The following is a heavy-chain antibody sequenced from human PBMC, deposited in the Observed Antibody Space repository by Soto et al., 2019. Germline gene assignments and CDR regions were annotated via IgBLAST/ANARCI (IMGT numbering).Heavy chain of an antibody. CDR1: GFTFSTYE. CDR3: ARQGESGSYSGFVFDS. D-gene: IGHD1-26*01. V-gene: IGHV3-48*03. Sequence: EVQLVESGGGLVQPGGSLRLSCAASGFTFSTYEMNWVRQAPGKGLEWVSYISSNANTIYYIDSVKGRFTISRDNAKNSLYLQMNSLRAEDTAVYYCARQGESGSYSGFVFDSWGQGTLVTVSS. J-gene: IGHJ4*02. CDR2: ISSNANTI.